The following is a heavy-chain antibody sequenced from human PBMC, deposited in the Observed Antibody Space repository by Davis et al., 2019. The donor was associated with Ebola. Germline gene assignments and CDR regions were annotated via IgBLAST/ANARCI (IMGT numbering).Heavy chain of an antibody. D-gene: IGHD2-21*02. J-gene: IGHJ3*02. CDR1: GFTFSGYA. Sequence: GESLKISCAASGFTFSGYAMSWVRQAPGKGLEWVSVIYSGGSTYYADSVKGRFTISRDNSKNTLYHQMNSLRAEDTAVYYCAKFCGGDCYSLDAFDIWGQGTMVTVSS. V-gene: IGHV3-23*03. CDR2: IYSGGST. CDR3: AKFCGGDCYSLDAFDI.